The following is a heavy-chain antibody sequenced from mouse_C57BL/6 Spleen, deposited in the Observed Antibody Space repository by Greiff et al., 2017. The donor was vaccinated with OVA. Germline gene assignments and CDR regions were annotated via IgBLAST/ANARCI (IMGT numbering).Heavy chain of an antibody. CDR3: ARSRDYDAMDY. CDR1: GYSFTGYF. Sequence: EVQVVESGPELVKPGDSVKISCKASGYSFTGYFMNWVMQSHGKSLEWIGRINPYNGDTFYNQKFKGKATMTVDKSSSTAHMELRSLTSEDSAVYYCARSRDYDAMDYWGQGTSVTVSS. J-gene: IGHJ4*01. V-gene: IGHV1-20*01. CDR2: INPYNGDT.